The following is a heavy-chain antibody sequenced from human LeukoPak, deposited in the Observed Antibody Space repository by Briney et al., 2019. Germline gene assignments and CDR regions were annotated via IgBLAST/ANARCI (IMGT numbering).Heavy chain of an antibody. Sequence: GGSLRLSCAASGFTVSSNYMSWVRQAPGKGLEWVSVIYSGGSTYYADSVKGRFTISRHNSKNTLYLQMNSLRAEGTAVYYCARVTHTYFDYWGQGTLVTVSS. V-gene: IGHV3-53*04. J-gene: IGHJ4*02. CDR1: GFTVSSNY. CDR3: ARVTHTYFDY. CDR2: IYSGGST.